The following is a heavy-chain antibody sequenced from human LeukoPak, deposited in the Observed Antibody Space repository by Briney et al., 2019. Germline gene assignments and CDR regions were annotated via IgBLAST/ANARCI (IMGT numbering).Heavy chain of an antibody. CDR3: AKDLDGGYGY. CDR1: GFTFSSYG. CDR2: ISGSGGST. J-gene: IGHJ4*02. Sequence: GGSLRLSCAASGFTFSSYGMSWVRQAPGRGLEWVSAISGSGGSTFYADSVKGRFTISRDNSKNTLYLQMNSLRAEDTAVYYCAKDLDGGYGYWGQGTLVTVSS. D-gene: IGHD5-12*01. V-gene: IGHV3-23*01.